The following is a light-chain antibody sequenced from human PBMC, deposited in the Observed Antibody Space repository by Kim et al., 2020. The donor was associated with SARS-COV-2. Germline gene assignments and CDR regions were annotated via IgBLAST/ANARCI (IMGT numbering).Light chain of an antibody. V-gene: IGKV1D-16*01. CDR2: AAS. CDR1: QGISSW. CDR3: EQYDSYTRT. J-gene: IGKJ1*01. Sequence: DIQMTQSPSSLSASVGDRVTITCRASQGISSWLAWYQQKPEKAPKCLIYAASSLQSGVPSRFSGSGSGTEFTLTISNLQPEDFATYYCEQYDSYTRTIGTGTKVDI.